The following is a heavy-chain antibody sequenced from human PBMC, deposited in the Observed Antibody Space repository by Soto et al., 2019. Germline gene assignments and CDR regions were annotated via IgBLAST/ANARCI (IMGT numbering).Heavy chain of an antibody. D-gene: IGHD2-15*01. V-gene: IGHV4-59*01. CDR3: ARSYRRYCSGGSCYSYYYYYMDV. Sequence: QVQLQESGPGLVKPSETLSLTCTVSGGSISSYYWSWIRQPPGKGLEWIGYIYYSGSTNYNPSLKRRATISITTSNTQFSLKLSSVTAADTAVYYCARSYRRYCSGGSCYSYYYYYMDVWGKGTTVTVSS. CDR2: IYYSGST. J-gene: IGHJ6*03. CDR1: GGSISSYY.